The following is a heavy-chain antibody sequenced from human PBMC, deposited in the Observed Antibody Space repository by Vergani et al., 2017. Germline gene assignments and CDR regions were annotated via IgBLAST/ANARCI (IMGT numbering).Heavy chain of an antibody. CDR1: GYSFTSYW. D-gene: IGHD3-22*01. J-gene: IGHJ3*02. CDR2: IYPGDSDT. V-gene: IGHV5-51*01. Sequence: EVQLVQSGAEVKKPGESLKISCKGSGYSFTSYWIGWVRPMPGKGLEWMGIIYPGDSDTRYSPSFQGQVTISADKSSSTAYLQLSSLKASDTAMYYCARGNYYDSSGYYRKKDAFDIWGQGTMVTVSS. CDR3: ARGNYYDSSGYYRKKDAFDI.